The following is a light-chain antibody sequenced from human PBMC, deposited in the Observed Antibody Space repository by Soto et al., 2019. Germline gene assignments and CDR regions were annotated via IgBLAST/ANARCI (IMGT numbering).Light chain of an antibody. V-gene: IGLV2-14*01. CDR3: CSYAGSYV. CDR1: SSDVGGYNY. CDR2: EVS. Sequence: QSVLTQPASVSGSPGQSITISCTGTSSDVGGYNYVSWYQQHPGKAPKLMIYEVSNRPSGVPDRFSGSKSGNTASLTISGLQAEDEADYYCCSYAGSYVFGTGTKV. J-gene: IGLJ1*01.